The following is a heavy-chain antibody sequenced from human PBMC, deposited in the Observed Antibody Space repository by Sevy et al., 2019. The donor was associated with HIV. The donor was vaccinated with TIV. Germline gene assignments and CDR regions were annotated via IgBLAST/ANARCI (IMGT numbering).Heavy chain of an antibody. Sequence: GGSLRLSCAASGFTFSSYEMNWVRQAPGKGLEWVSYISSSGSTIYYADSVKGRFTISRDNAKNSLYLQMNSLRAEDTAVYYCARERWVVASFGYYYGMDVWGQGTSVTVSS. CDR3: ARERWVVASFGYYYGMDV. V-gene: IGHV3-48*03. D-gene: IGHD5-12*01. CDR1: GFTFSSYE. CDR2: ISSSGSTI. J-gene: IGHJ6*02.